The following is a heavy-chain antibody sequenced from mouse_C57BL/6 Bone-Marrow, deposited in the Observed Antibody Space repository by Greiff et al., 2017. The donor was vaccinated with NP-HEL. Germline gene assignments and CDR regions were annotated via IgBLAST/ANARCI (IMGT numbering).Heavy chain of an antibody. J-gene: IGHJ4*01. V-gene: IGHV1-82*01. Sequence: QVQLKESGPELVKPGASVKISCKASGYAFSSSWMNWVKQRPGKGLEWIGRIYPGDGDTNYNGKFKGKATLTADKSSSTAYMQLSSLTSEDSAVYFCARWGLRRVDYWGQGTSVTVSS. CDR3: ARWGLRRVDY. D-gene: IGHD2-4*01. CDR1: GYAFSSSW. CDR2: IYPGDGDT.